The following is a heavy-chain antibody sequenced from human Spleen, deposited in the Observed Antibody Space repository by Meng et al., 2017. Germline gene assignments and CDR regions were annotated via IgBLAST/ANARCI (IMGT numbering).Heavy chain of an antibody. CDR2: IDTRTGNP. J-gene: IGHJ4*02. Sequence: QLQRVQLGSELRKPGASVKVSCKASGYTLTRYAINWLRQAPGQGLEWMGWIDTRTGNPTYAQGFTGRLVFSLDTSVSTAYLQISGLRADDTAVYYCTRDGYSDCSRTSCFDYWGQGTLVTVSS. CDR3: TRDGYSDCSRTSCFDY. V-gene: IGHV7-4-1*02. D-gene: IGHD2-2*01. CDR1: GYTLTRYA.